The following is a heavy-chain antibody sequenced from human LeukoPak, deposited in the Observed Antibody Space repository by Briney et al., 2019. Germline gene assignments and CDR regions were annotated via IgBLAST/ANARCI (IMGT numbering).Heavy chain of an antibody. V-gene: IGHV3-21*01. CDR3: ARDGRGYYDSSAYSLDY. CDR2: ITSRSSFM. Sequence: GGSLRLSCEASGFTFNNFSMHWVRQVPGKGLEWVSCITSRSSFMYYADSVKGRFTISRDNAQRSLYLQMNSLRDEDTAVYYCARDGRGYYDSSAYSLDYWGQGTLVTVSS. CDR1: GFTFNNFS. D-gene: IGHD3-22*01. J-gene: IGHJ4*02.